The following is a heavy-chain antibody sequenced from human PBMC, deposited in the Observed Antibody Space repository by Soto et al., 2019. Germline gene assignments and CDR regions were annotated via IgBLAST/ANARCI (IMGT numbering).Heavy chain of an antibody. CDR2: LTNSASTT. V-gene: IGHV3-23*01. CDR1: GFTFGSYA. CDR3: AQDFGGRRPFHF. D-gene: IGHD1-26*01. Sequence: PGGSLRLSCVASGFTFGSYAMTWVRQAPGKGLEWVSALTNSASTTYYADSVTGRFTISRDNSKNTLYLQMNNLRAKDTAVYYCAQDFGGRRPFHFWGQGTLVTVS. J-gene: IGHJ4*02.